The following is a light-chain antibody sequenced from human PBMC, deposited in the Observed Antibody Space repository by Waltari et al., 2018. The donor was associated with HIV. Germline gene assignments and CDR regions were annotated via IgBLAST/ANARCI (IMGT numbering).Light chain of an antibody. CDR1: SSNIGKNY. CDR3: GTWDSSLSAAV. V-gene: IGLV1-51*01. Sequence: QSVLTQPPSVSAAPGQKVTISCSGSSSNIGKNYVSWYQQLPGTAPKLLIYDNNTRPSGIPDRFSGSKSGTSATLGITGLQTGDEADYYCGTWDSSLSAAVFGGGTQLTAL. CDR2: DNN. J-gene: IGLJ7*02.